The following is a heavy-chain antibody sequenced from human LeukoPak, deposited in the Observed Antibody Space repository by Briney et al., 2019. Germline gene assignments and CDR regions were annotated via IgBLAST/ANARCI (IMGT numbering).Heavy chain of an antibody. J-gene: IGHJ4*02. CDR1: GGSFSGYY. Sequence: SETLSPTCAVYGGSFSGYYWSWIRQPPGKGLEWIGEINHSGSTNYNPSLKSRVTISVDTSKNQFSLKLSSVTAADTAVYYCAREDTAMAYFDYWGQGTLVTVSS. CDR3: AREDTAMAYFDY. D-gene: IGHD5-18*01. V-gene: IGHV4-34*01. CDR2: INHSGST.